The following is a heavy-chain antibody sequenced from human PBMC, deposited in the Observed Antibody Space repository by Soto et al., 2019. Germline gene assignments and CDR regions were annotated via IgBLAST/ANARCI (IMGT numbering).Heavy chain of an antibody. V-gene: IGHV1-18*01. CDR1: GYTFTSYG. CDR3: ARVRKVYYGSGRNTVDYYYYGMDV. Sequence: ASVKVSCKASGYTFTSYGISWLRQAPGQGLEWMGWISAYNGNTNYAQKLQGRVTMTTDTSTSTAYMELRSLRSDDTAVYYCARVRKVYYGSGRNTVDYYYYGMDVWGQGTTVTVSS. J-gene: IGHJ6*02. D-gene: IGHD3-10*01. CDR2: ISAYNGNT.